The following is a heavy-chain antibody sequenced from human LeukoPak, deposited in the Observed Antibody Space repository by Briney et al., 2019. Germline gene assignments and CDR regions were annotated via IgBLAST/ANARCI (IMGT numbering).Heavy chain of an antibody. V-gene: IGHV4-38-2*01. Sequence: SETLSLTCGVSGYSISSGYYWGWIRQPPGKGLEWIGSIYHSGSTYYNPSLKSRVTISVDTSKNQFSLKLRSVTAADTALYYCARLGSGKLFHDSFDILGQGTRVTVSS. CDR1: GYSISSGYY. CDR2: IYHSGST. CDR3: ARLGSGKLFHDSFDI. D-gene: IGHD3-10*01. J-gene: IGHJ3*02.